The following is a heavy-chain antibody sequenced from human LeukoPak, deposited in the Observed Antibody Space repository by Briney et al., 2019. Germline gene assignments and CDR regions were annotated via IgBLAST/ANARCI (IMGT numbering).Heavy chain of an antibody. V-gene: IGHV1-18*01. D-gene: IGHD3-3*01. Sequence: ASVKVSCKASGYTFTSYGISWVRQAPGQGLEWMGWISAYNGNTNYAQKLQGRVTMTTETSTSTAYIELRSLRSDDTAVYYCARVYYDFWSGYEYDAFDIWGQGTMVTVSS. CDR1: GYTFTSYG. J-gene: IGHJ3*02. CDR2: ISAYNGNT. CDR3: ARVYYDFWSGYEYDAFDI.